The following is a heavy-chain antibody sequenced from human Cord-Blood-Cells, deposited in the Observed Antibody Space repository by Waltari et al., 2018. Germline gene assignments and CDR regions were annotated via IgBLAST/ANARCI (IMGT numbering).Heavy chain of an antibody. Sequence: QVPLVESGGGVVQPGRSLRLSCAASGFTFSSFGMPWVRQAPGKGLEWVAVISYDGSNKYYADSVKGRFTISRDDSKNTLYLQMNSLRAEDTAVYYCAKDLEDGYNDYWGQGTLVTVSS. CDR1: GFTFSSFG. CDR3: AKDLEDGYNDY. CDR2: ISYDGSNK. D-gene: IGHD5-12*01. V-gene: IGHV3-30*18. J-gene: IGHJ4*02.